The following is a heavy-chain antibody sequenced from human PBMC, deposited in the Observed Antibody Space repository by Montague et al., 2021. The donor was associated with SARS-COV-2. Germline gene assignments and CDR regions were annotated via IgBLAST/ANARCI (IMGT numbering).Heavy chain of an antibody. J-gene: IGHJ4*02. CDR1: GFTFSSYS. Sequence: SLRLSCAASGFTFSSYSMNWVRQAPGKGLEWVSSISSSSSYIYYADSVKGRFTISRDNAKDSLYLQMNSLRAEDTAVYYCARDLGGGWYPNFDYWGQGTLVTASS. CDR2: ISSSSSYI. CDR3: ARDLGGGWYPNFDY. D-gene: IGHD6-19*01. V-gene: IGHV3-21*01.